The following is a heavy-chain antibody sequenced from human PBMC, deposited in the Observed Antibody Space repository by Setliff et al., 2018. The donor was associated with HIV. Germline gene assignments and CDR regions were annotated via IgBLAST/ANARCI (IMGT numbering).Heavy chain of an antibody. CDR1: GDTFSTYS. D-gene: IGHD3-9*01. V-gene: IGHV1-69*06. J-gene: IGHJ3*02. CDR2: IIPIFGKT. Sequence: GASVKVSCKGFGDTFSTYSLSWVRQAPGQGLEWMGGIIPIFGKTNYAQKFQGRVTITADKSTTTAFMDLSGLRSEDTAVYYCAENRSPSIFSAPTNAFDIWGQGTMVTVSS. CDR3: AENRSPSIFSAPTNAFDI.